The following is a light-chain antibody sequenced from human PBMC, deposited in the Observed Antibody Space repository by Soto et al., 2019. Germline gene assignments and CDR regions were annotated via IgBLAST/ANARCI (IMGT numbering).Light chain of an antibody. CDR1: QSVSSSD. CDR2: GAS. CDR3: QQYGGSPLYT. J-gene: IGKJ2*01. V-gene: IGKV3-20*01. Sequence: EIVLKQSPGTLSLSPGDRNTLSCRASQSVSSSDLAWYQQKPGQAPRLLIYGASTRATAIPDRFSGSGSGTDFTLSISRLGPEDCAVYYCQQYGGSPLYTFGQGTKLEI.